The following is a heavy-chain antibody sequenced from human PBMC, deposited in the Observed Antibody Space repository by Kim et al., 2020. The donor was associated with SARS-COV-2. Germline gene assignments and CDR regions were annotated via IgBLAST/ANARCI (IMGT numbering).Heavy chain of an antibody. CDR2: ISAYNGNT. J-gene: IGHJ4*02. D-gene: IGHD3-10*01. V-gene: IGHV1-18*01. Sequence: ASVKVSCKASGYTFTSYGISWVRPAPGQGLEWMGWISAYNGNTNYAQKLQGRVTMTTDTSTSTAYMELRSLRSDDTAVYYCARDRDYYGSGREFDYWGQGTRSPS. CDR1: GYTFTSYG. CDR3: ARDRDYYGSGREFDY.